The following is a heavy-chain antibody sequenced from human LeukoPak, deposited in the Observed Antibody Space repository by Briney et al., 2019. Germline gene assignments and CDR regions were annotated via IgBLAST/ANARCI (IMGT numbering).Heavy chain of an antibody. Sequence: SVKVSCKASGGTFSSYAISWVRQAPGQGLEWMGGIIPIFGTANYAQKFQGRVTITADESTSTAYMELSSLRSEDTAVYYCARDKPPYYYDSSGYYWGFDYWGQGTLVTVSS. CDR1: GGTFSSYA. D-gene: IGHD3-22*01. J-gene: IGHJ4*02. CDR3: ARDKPPYYYDSSGYYWGFDY. V-gene: IGHV1-69*13. CDR2: IIPIFGTA.